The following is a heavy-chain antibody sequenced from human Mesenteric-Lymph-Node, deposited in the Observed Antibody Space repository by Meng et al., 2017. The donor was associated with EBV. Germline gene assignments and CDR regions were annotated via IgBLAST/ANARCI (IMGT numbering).Heavy chain of an antibody. V-gene: IGHV2-5*02. CDR3: AHSVGELLGHFDY. D-gene: IGHD1-26*01. J-gene: IGHJ4*02. CDR1: GFSLITPEVG. CDR2: IYWDDDK. Sequence: QITLKESGPTLXXXXXTXTLXXXFSGFSLITPEVGVGWIRQPPGKALEWLALIYWDDDKRYSPSLKSRLNITKDTSKNQVVLTLTNMDPVDTGTYYCAHSVGELLGHFDYWGQGTLVTVSS.